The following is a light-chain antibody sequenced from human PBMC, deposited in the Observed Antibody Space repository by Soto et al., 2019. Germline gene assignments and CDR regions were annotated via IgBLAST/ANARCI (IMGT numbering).Light chain of an antibody. CDR1: QSVSSGY. J-gene: IGKJ2*01. CDR2: GAS. V-gene: IGKV3-20*01. Sequence: ETVMTQSPGTLSLSPGERATLSCRASQSVSSGYLAWYQQKPGQAPRLLIFGASNRATGIPDRFTGSGSGTDFTLTIXRLEPEDFAVYYCQQYGISQNTFGQGTKLEIK. CDR3: QQYGISQNT.